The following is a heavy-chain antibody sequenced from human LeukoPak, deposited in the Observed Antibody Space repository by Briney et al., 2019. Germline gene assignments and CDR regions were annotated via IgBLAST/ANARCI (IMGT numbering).Heavy chain of an antibody. CDR2: IYYSGST. D-gene: IGHD4-23*01. Sequence: ASQTLSLTCTVSGGSISSGGYYWSWIRQHPGKGLEWIGYIYYSGSTYYNPSLKSRVTISLDTSKNQFSLNLSSVTAADTAVYYCARAPATVVKFDCWGQGTLVTVSS. CDR1: GGSISSGGYY. J-gene: IGHJ4*02. CDR3: ARAPATVVKFDC. V-gene: IGHV4-31*03.